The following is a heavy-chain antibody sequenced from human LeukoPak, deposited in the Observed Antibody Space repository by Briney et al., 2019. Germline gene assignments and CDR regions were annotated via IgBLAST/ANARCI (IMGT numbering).Heavy chain of an antibody. CDR2: ISSSGSTI. CDR1: GFTFSSYG. J-gene: IGHJ3*02. V-gene: IGHV3-48*04. CDR3: ARDKGSGSYYKFAFDI. Sequence: GGSLRLSCAASGFTFSSYGMSWVRQAPGKGLEWVSAISSSGSTIYYADSVKGRFTISRDNAKNSLYLQMNSLRAEDTAVYYCARDKGSGSYYKFAFDIWGQGTMVTVSS. D-gene: IGHD3-10*01.